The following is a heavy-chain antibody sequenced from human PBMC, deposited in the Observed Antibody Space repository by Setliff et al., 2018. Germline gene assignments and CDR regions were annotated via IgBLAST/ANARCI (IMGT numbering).Heavy chain of an antibody. J-gene: IGHJ4*02. V-gene: IGHV1-8*03. Sequence: ASVKVSCKASGYTFTSYDINWVRQATGQGLEWMGWMNPNSGNTGYAQKFQGRVTITRNTSISKAYMELSSLRSEDTAVYHCARVSRTIVAARGFDYWGQGTLVTVSS. CDR2: MNPNSGNT. D-gene: IGHD1-26*01. CDR3: ARVSRTIVAARGFDY. CDR1: GYTFTSYD.